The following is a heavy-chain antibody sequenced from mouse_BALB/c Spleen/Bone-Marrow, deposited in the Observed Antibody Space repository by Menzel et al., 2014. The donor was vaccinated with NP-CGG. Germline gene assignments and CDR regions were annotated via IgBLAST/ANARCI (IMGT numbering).Heavy chain of an antibody. V-gene: IGHV1S135*01. CDR2: IDPYSGGS. J-gene: IGHJ4*01. CDR3: ARRVYYDYYAMDY. CDR1: GYTFTNYN. D-gene: IGHD1-1*01. Sequence: EVKLMESGPELVKPGASVKVSCKASGYTFTNYNMYWVKQSHGKSLEWIGYIDPYSGGSRYNQNFKGKATLTVDKSFSTAYMHLNSLTSEDSAVYDCARRVYYDYYAMDYWGQGTSVTVSS.